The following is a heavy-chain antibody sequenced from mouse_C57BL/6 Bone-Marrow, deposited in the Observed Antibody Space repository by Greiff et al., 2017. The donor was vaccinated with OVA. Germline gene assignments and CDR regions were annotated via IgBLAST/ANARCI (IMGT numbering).Heavy chain of an antibody. J-gene: IGHJ1*03. CDR1: GYSFTDYN. V-gene: IGHV1-39*01. CDR2: INPNYGTT. D-gene: IGHD1-1*01. CDR3: ASRTTGVDHWYFDV. Sequence: EVKLMESGPELVQPGASVKISCKASGYSFTDYNMNWVKQSNGKSLEWIGVINPNYGTTSYNQKFKGKATLTVDQSSSTAYMQLNSLTSEDSAVYYCASRTTGVDHWYFDVWGTGTTVTVSS.